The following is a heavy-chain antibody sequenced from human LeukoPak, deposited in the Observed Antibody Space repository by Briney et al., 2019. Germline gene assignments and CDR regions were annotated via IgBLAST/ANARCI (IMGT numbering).Heavy chain of an antibody. CDR1: GFTVSSNY. J-gene: IGHJ4*02. Sequence: GGSLRLSCAASGFTVSSNYMSWVRQAPGKGLEWVSVIYSGGSTYYADSVKGRFTISRDNSKNTLYLQMNSLRAEDTAVYYCATDDYGSGSYYKYWGQGTLVTVSS. V-gene: IGHV3-53*01. CDR2: IYSGGST. CDR3: ATDDYGSGSYYKY. D-gene: IGHD3-10*01.